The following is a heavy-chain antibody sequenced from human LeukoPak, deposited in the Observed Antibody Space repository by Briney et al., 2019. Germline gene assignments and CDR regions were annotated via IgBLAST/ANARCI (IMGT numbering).Heavy chain of an antibody. Sequence: ASVKVSCKASGYTFTTYAISWVRQGPGQGLEWMGWISTYNGNTNYAQKFQGRVTLTTDTSTSTAYMDLRSLRSDDTAVYHCARVALGSWYFDLWGRGTLVTVSS. D-gene: IGHD2-15*01. J-gene: IGHJ2*01. CDR2: ISTYNGNT. CDR3: ARVALGSWYFDL. V-gene: IGHV1-18*01. CDR1: GYTFTTYA.